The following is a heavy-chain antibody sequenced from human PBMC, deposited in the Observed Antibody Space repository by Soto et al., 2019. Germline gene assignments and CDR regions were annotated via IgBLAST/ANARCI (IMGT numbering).Heavy chain of an antibody. Sequence: EVQLVESGGGLIQPGGSLRLSCTASGFIVSSNYMSWVRQAPGKGLEWVSVIYSGGSTYYGDSVKGRFTISRDNSKNTLYLQMNNLRAEDTAVCRCARSPWGGPFDYWGQGTLVTVSS. J-gene: IGHJ4*02. CDR2: IYSGGST. V-gene: IGHV3-53*01. D-gene: IGHD7-27*01. CDR3: ARSPWGGPFDY. CDR1: GFIVSSNY.